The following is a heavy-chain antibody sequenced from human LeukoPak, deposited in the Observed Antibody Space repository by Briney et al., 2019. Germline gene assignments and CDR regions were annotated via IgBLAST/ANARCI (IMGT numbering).Heavy chain of an antibody. D-gene: IGHD3-10*01. CDR2: IHQDGSEK. CDR3: ARDLRGRGYFDY. CDR1: GFSFSSYW. Sequence: GGSLRLSYAASGFSFSSYWMTWVRQAPGKGLAWVANIHQDGSEKYYVDSVKGRFTISRDNAKNSLYLQMNSLRAEDTAVYYCARDLRGRGYFDYWGQGTLVTVSS. V-gene: IGHV3-7*01. J-gene: IGHJ4*02.